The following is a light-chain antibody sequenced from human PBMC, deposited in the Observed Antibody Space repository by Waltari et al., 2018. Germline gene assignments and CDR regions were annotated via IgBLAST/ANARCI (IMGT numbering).Light chain of an antibody. Sequence: QSALTQPASVSGSPGQSITISCSGTDSDVGAYDFVSWSQQHPGKAPPLIIYGVSNRPSGISNRFSASKSGNTASLTISGLQAEDEADYYCSSYTTSSAPGVFGTGTRVTVL. CDR1: DSDVGAYDF. J-gene: IGLJ1*01. V-gene: IGLV2-14*01. CDR2: GVS. CDR3: SSYTTSSAPGV.